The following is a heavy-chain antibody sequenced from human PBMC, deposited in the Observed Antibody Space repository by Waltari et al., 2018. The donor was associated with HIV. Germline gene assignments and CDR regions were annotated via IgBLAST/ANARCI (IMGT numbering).Heavy chain of an antibody. J-gene: IGHJ4*02. Sequence: EVQLVESGGGLIQPGGSLSLSCAASGFTVSSNYISWVRQAPGKGLEWVSVIYSGGSTYYADSVKGRFTISRDNSKNTLYLQMNSLRAEDTAVYYCARDPEMATKWGYWGQGTLVTVSS. CDR3: ARDPEMATKWGY. V-gene: IGHV3-53*01. CDR1: GFTVSSNY. D-gene: IGHD5-12*01. CDR2: IYSGGST.